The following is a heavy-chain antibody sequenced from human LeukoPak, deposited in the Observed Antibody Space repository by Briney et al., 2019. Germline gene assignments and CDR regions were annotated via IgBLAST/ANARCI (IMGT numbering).Heavy chain of an antibody. CDR3: ARPGIVGYYYYYMDV. V-gene: IGHV4-38-2*01. CDR2: IYHSGSI. J-gene: IGHJ6*03. D-gene: IGHD1-26*01. CDR1: GYSISSGYY. Sequence: SEALSLTCAVSGYSISSGYYWGWIRQPPGKGLEWIGSIYHSGSIYYNPSLKSRVTIAVDTPKNQFSLKLNSVTAADTAVYYCARPGIVGYYYYYMDVWGKGTTVTVSS.